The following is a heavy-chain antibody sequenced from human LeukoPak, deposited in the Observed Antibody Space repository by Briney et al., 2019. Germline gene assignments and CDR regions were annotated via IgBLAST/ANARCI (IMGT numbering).Heavy chain of an antibody. J-gene: IGHJ4*02. CDR2: IYYSGST. Sequence: SETLSLTCTVSSGSISSYYWSWIRQPPGKGLEWIGYIYYSGSTNYNPSLKSRVTISVDTSKNQFSLKLSSVTAADTAVYYCARQGLKGAKEWLQFGYFDYWGQGTLVTVSS. V-gene: IGHV4-59*08. CDR3: ARQGLKGAKEWLQFGYFDY. CDR1: SGSISSYY. D-gene: IGHD5-24*01.